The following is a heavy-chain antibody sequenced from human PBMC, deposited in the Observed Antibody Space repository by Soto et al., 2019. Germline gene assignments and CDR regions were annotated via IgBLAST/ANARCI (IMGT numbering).Heavy chain of an antibody. CDR1: GGTFSKYS. CDR3: ASTIYGKGGSGYSRHYYGMDV. D-gene: IGHD3-22*01. Sequence: QVRLVQSGAEVKKPGSSVKVSCKVSGGTFSKYSLSWVRQTPGQGLEWMGGITPFVDTSNYAQRFLGRVTITADKSTNTAFLEVRGLKSENTALYFCASTIYGKGGSGYSRHYYGMDVWGQGTTVTVSS. V-gene: IGHV1-69*06. CDR2: ITPFVDTS. J-gene: IGHJ6*02.